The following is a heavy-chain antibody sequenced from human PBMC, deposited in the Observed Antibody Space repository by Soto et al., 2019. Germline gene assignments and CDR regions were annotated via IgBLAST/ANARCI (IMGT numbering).Heavy chain of an antibody. D-gene: IGHD3-9*01. CDR1: GFTFSDYY. V-gene: IGHV3-11*01. J-gene: IGHJ5*02. CDR2: ISSSGSTI. CDR3: ARDVRDYDILTGYYITYWFDP. Sequence: GGSLRLSCAASGFTFSDYYMSWIRQAPGKGLEWVSYISSSGSTIYYADSVKGRFTISRDNAKNSLYLQMNSLRAEDTAVYYCARDVRDYDILTGYYITYWFDPWGQGTLVTVSS.